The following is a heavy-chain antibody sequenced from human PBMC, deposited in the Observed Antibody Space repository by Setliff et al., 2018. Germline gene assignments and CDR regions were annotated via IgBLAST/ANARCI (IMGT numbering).Heavy chain of an antibody. CDR1: GYTFILYF. CDR2: INANSGGT. Sequence: ASVKVSCKASGYTFILYFLHWVRQAPGQGLEGMGRINANSGGTNYAQKFQGRVTMTRDTSISTAYMNLSRLRSDNTAVYYCARDRVWGTLDAFDIWGQGTMVTVSS. D-gene: IGHD3-16*01. J-gene: IGHJ3*02. CDR3: ARDRVWGTLDAFDI. V-gene: IGHV1-2*06.